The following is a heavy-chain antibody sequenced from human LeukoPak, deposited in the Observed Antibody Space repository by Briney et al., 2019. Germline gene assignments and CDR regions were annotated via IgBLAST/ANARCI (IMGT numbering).Heavy chain of an antibody. J-gene: IGHJ6*02. CDR2: ISAYNSNT. Sequence: GASVKVSCKASGYAFTSYGISWVRQAPGQGLEWMGWISAYNSNTNYAQKLQGRVTITIDTSTSTAYMELRSLRSDDTAVYYCAIDLPTRTEQQLVRSYYYYGMDVWGQGTTVTVSS. V-gene: IGHV1-18*01. CDR3: AIDLPTRTEQQLVRSYYYYGMDV. CDR1: GYAFTSYG. D-gene: IGHD6-13*01.